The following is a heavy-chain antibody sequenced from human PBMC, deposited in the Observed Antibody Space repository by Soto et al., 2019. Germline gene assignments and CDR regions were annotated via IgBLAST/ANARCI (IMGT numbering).Heavy chain of an antibody. CDR1: GGTFSSYA. CDR2: IIPIFGTA. J-gene: IGHJ6*02. CDR3: ARVMQSIVVVPAAARNYYYYGMDV. D-gene: IGHD2-2*01. V-gene: IGHV1-69*06. Sequence: SVKVSCKASGGTFSSYAISWVRQAPGQGLEWMGGIIPIFGTANYAQKFQGRVTITADKSTSTAYMELSSLRSEDTAVYYCARVMQSIVVVPAAARNYYYYGMDVWGQGTTVTVSS.